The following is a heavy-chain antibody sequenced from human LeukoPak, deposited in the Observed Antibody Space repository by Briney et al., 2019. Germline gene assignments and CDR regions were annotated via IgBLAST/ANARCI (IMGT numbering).Heavy chain of an antibody. CDR3: AKDLYGGKGAPDY. D-gene: IGHD4-17*01. Sequence: GGSLRLSCAASGITFSSYVMSWVRQAPGKGLEWVSVISGSGGTTYYADSVKGRFTISRDNSKNTLYLQMNSLRAEDTAVYYCAKDLYGGKGAPDYWGQGTLVTVST. CDR2: ISGSGGTT. J-gene: IGHJ4*02. CDR1: GITFSSYV. V-gene: IGHV3-23*01.